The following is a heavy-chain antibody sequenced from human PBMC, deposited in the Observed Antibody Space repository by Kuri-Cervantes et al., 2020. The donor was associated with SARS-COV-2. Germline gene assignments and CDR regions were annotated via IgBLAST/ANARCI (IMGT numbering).Heavy chain of an antibody. CDR2: ISYDGSNK. J-gene: IGHJ3*02. V-gene: IGHV3-30-3*01. CDR1: GFTFSSHA. Sequence: GESLKISCAASGFTFSSHAMHWVRQAPGKGLEWVAVISYDGSNKYYADSVKGRFTISRDNSKNTLYLQMNSLRAEDTAVYYCAREGYDISDAFDIWGQGTMVTVSS. CDR3: AREGYDISDAFDI. D-gene: IGHD3-9*01.